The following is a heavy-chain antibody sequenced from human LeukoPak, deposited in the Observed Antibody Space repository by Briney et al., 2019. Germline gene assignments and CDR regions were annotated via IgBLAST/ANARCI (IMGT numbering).Heavy chain of an antibody. J-gene: IGHJ2*01. CDR3: ARVRSDDTLPPWYFDL. CDR1: GGSISSYY. CDR2: IYYSGST. Sequence: SETLSLTCTVSGGSISSYYWSWIRQPPGKGPEWIGYIYYSGSTNYNPSLKSRVTISVDTSKNQFSLKLSSVTAADTAVYYCARVRSDDTLPPWYFDLWGRGTLVTVSS. D-gene: IGHD3-22*01. V-gene: IGHV4-59*01.